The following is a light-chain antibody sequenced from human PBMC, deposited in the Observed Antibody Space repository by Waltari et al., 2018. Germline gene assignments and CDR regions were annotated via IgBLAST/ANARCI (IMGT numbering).Light chain of an antibody. J-gene: IGLJ2*01. V-gene: IGLV1-47*01. CDR3: AAWDDSLVATWDDSLV. CDR2: RTK. CDR1: TFDIGDKD. Sequence: QSKLSQPPSASGTPGQRVTISCSGRTFDIGDKDVYWYQQLPGTAPKIVIYRTKQRPSGSPYRFSGPKSGTSASLAISWLRAEDDAEYYWAAWDDSLVATWDDSLVFGGGTKLTVL.